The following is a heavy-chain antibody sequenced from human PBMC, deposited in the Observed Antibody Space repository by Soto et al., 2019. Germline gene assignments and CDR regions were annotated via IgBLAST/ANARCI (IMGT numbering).Heavy chain of an antibody. CDR1: GGSISSRGYY. CDR3: ASVGYGSSTSCYPFAFDY. CDR2: MYDSGST. Sequence: SETLSLTCAVSGGSISSRGYYWSWTRQPPGKGLEWTGYMYDSGSTTYNPSLKSRVTISVDTSKNQFSLRLSSVPAADTAVYYCASVGYGSSTSCYPFAFDYWDQGTLVTVSS. V-gene: IGHV4-61*05. J-gene: IGHJ4*02. D-gene: IGHD2-2*01.